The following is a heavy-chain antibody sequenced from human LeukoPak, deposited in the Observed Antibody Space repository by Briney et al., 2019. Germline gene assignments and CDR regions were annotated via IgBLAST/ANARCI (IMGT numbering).Heavy chain of an antibody. V-gene: IGHV4-38-2*02. CDR1: GYSISSGYY. CDR3: VLASPQYYYYYYMDV. Sequence: SETLSLTCTVSGYSISSGYYWGWIRQPPGKGLEWIGSIYYSGSTYYNPSLKSRVTISVDTSKNQFSLKLSSVTAADTAVYYCVLASPQYYYYYYMDVWGKGTTVTVSS. D-gene: IGHD3-3*02. J-gene: IGHJ6*03. CDR2: IYYSGST.